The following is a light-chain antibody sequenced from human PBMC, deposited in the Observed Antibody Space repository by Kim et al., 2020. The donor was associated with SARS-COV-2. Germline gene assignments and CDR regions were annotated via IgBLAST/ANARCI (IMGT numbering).Light chain of an antibody. CDR3: SSYTSSSRV. CDR1: SSDVCGYNY. Sequence: PGPSMPIACTGASSDVCGYNYVSWYQQHPGKAPKLMIYDVIKRPSGVSNRFAGSKSGNTASLTISGLQAEDEADYYCSSYTSSSRVFGGGTQLTVL. J-gene: IGLJ3*02. V-gene: IGLV2-14*04. CDR2: DVI.